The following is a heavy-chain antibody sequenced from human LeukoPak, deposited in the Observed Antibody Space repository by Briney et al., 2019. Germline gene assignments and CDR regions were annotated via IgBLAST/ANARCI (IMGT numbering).Heavy chain of an antibody. D-gene: IGHD1-26*01. CDR2: ITHSGST. J-gene: IGHJ4*02. CDR3: ARDSTSGSFYDY. CDR1: GGSFSGYY. V-gene: IGHV4-34*01. Sequence: SETLSLTCAVYGGSFSGYYWSWIRQPPGKGLEWIGEITHSGSTNYNPSLKSRLTISVDTSKNQFSLKLSSVTAADTAVYYCARDSTSGSFYDYWGQGALVTVSS.